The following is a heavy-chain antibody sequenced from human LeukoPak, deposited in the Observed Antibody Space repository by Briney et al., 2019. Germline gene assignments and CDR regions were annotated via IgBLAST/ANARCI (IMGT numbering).Heavy chain of an antibody. J-gene: IGHJ6*02. Sequence: ASVKVSCKAYGYTFTGYYMHWVRQAPGQGLEWMGWINLNSGGTNYAQKFQGRVTMTRDTSISTAYMELSRLSSDDTAVYYCASVYYYGMDVWGQGTTVTVSS. CDR3: ASVYYYGMDV. V-gene: IGHV1-2*02. CDR2: INLNSGGT. CDR1: GYTFTGYY.